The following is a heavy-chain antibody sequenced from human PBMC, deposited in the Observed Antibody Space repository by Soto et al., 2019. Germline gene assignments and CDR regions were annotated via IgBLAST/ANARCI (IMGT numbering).Heavy chain of an antibody. Sequence: QVQLVQSAAEVKKPGASVKVSCKVSGYTLTELSMHWVRQAHGKGLEWMGGFDPEDGETIYAQKFQGRVTMTGDTSPDTAYMELSSLRSEDTAVYYCATLYSGSYYLAFHIWGQGTMVTVSS. CDR1: GYTLTELS. CDR2: FDPEDGET. CDR3: ATLYSGSYYLAFHI. D-gene: IGHD1-26*01. J-gene: IGHJ3*02. V-gene: IGHV1-24*01.